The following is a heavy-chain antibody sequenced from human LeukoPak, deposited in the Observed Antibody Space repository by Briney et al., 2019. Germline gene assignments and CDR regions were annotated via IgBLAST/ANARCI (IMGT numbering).Heavy chain of an antibody. J-gene: IGHJ4*02. CDR2: IKQDGSEN. CDR1: VFIHSSYW. Sequence: GGALTLTCASSVFIHSSYWMSWVRQAAGKGREGVANIKQDGSENCYVDSVKGRFPISRDNAKNSLYLQRNSLRAEDTAVYYCAKSGLIRYLDYWGQRPLVTVSS. CDR3: AKSGLIRYLDY. V-gene: IGHV3-7*03. D-gene: IGHD3-9*01.